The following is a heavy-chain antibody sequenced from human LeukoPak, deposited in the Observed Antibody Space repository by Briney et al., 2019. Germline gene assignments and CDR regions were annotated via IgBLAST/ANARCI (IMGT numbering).Heavy chain of an antibody. CDR3: AKDIVGGGDDY. J-gene: IGHJ4*02. V-gene: IGHV3-7*01. CDR2: IQEDGKKE. D-gene: IGHD2-21*02. Sequence: GGSLRLSCAASGFTFTKFWMSWVRQAPGKGLEWVANIQEDGKKENYVDSVRGLFTISRDNAKNSIYLQMNSLRVEDTAVYYCAKDIVGGGDDYWGQGTLVIVSS. CDR1: GFTFTKFW.